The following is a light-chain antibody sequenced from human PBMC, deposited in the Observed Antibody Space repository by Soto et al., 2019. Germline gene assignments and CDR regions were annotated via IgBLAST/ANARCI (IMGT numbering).Light chain of an antibody. CDR1: QSVDIN. Sequence: EIVLTQSPATLSVSPGERVTLSCRASQSVDINLAWYQQKPGQAPRLLIYGASTRATDMPGKFSGRGSGTEFTLTISSLQSEDYGVYYCQQYRTWPRTFGQGTKV. CDR3: QQYRTWPRT. V-gene: IGKV3-15*01. J-gene: IGKJ1*01. CDR2: GAS.